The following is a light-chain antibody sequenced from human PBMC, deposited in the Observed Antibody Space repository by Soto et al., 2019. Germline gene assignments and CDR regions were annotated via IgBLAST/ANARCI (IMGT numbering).Light chain of an antibody. J-gene: IGKJ1*01. CDR2: DAS. CDR3: QQYNNWPPIT. V-gene: IGKV3-15*01. CDR1: QSISDT. Sequence: EIVMTQSPATLSVSPGGRATLSCRASQSISDTLAWYQQKPGQAPRLLIYDASTRATGIPARFSGSGSGTEFTLTISSLQSEDFAVYFCQQYNNWPPITFGQGTKVDIK.